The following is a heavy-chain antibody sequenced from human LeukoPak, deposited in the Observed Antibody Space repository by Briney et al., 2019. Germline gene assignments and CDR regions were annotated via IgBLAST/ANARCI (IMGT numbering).Heavy chain of an antibody. D-gene: IGHD2-2*01. CDR1: GGTFSSYA. V-gene: IGHV1-69*13. CDR3: ALQAGYCSSTSCPGDY. CDR2: IIPIFGTA. J-gene: IGHJ4*02. Sequence: SVKVSCKASGGTFSSYAISWVRQAPGQGLEWMGGIIPIFGTANYAQKFQGRVTITADESTSTAYMELSSLRSEDTAVYYCALQAGYCSSTSCPGDYWGQGTLVTVSS.